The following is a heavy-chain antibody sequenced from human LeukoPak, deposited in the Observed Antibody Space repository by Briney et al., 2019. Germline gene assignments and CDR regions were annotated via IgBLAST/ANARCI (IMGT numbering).Heavy chain of an antibody. Sequence: GGSLRLSCTVSGFTFGDYSLSWVRQAPGKGLEWLGFIRSKAYGGTTEYAASVKGRFTISRDDSKSIAYLQMNSLKTEDTAVYYCSRHQEWELSGIDYCGQGTLVTVSS. J-gene: IGHJ4*02. D-gene: IGHD1-26*01. CDR2: IRSKAYGGTT. V-gene: IGHV3-49*04. CDR3: SRHQEWELSGIDY. CDR1: GFTFGDYS.